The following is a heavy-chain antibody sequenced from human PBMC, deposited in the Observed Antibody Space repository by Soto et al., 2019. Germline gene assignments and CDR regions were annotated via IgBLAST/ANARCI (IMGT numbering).Heavy chain of an antibody. CDR3: ARHSYYYDSSGSSLGY. V-gene: IGHV1-46*04. CDR2: INPSGGST. J-gene: IGHJ4*02. Sequence: ASVKVSCKASGYTFTSYYMHWVRQAPGQGLEWMGIINPSGGSTSYADSVKGRFTISRDNAKNSLYLQMNSLRAEDTAVYYCARHSYYYDSSGSSLGYWGQGTLVTVSS. CDR1: GYTFTSYY. D-gene: IGHD3-22*01.